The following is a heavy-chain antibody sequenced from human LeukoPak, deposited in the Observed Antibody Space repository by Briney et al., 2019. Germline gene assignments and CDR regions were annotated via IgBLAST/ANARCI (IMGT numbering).Heavy chain of an antibody. CDR1: GLNSGVDR. CDR3: TLSNYGEHIGFDAFAI. Sequence: GGSLRLAFAASGLNSGVDRTHGVRQDPEKGLVWVSRINSDGTSTNYADSVKGRFTIFRDNAKNTVHLQMNSLSAEDTAIYYCTLSNYGEHIGFDAFAIWGQRTMVTVSS. J-gene: IGHJ3*02. D-gene: IGHD4/OR15-4a*01. V-gene: IGHV3-74*01. CDR2: INSDGTST.